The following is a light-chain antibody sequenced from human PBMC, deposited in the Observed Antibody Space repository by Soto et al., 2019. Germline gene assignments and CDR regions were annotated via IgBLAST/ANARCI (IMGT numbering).Light chain of an antibody. CDR1: SSNIGAGYD. Sequence: QSALTQPPSVSGAPGQRVTISCTESSSNIGAGYDVHWYQQLPGTAPKLLIYGNSNRPSGVPDRFSGSKSGTSASLAITGLQAXDEADYYCQSYDSSLSGWVFGGGTKLTVL. CDR3: QSYDSSLSGWV. V-gene: IGLV1-40*01. CDR2: GNS. J-gene: IGLJ3*02.